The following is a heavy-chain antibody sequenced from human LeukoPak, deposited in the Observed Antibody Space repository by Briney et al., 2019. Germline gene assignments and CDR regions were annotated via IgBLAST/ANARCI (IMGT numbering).Heavy chain of an antibody. D-gene: IGHD2-2*01. Sequence: ASVKVSCKSSGYTFIDYYIHWVRQAPGQGLEWMGWINPNSGATKYAQKFQGRVSMTRDTSISTAYMDLTNVRPDDTGIFYCARVKKLMPEFEFWGQGTLVTVSS. CDR3: ARVKKLMPEFEF. CDR2: INPNSGAT. J-gene: IGHJ4*02. CDR1: GYTFIDYY. V-gene: IGHV1-2*02.